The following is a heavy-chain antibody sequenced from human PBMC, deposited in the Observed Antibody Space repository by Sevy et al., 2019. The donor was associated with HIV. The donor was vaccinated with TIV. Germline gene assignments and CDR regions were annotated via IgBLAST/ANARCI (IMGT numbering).Heavy chain of an antibody. Sequence: GGSLRLSCAASGLTFNNAWMTWVRQAPGMGLEWVGRIKSKTDGGTTDYAAPAKSRFTISRDDSKNTLYLQMNSLKTEDTAVYYCTTKHGFWSGYYYFDYWGQGTLVTVSS. J-gene: IGHJ4*02. CDR3: TTKHGFWSGYYYFDY. D-gene: IGHD3-3*01. CDR1: GLTFNNAW. CDR2: IKSKTDGGTT. V-gene: IGHV3-15*01.